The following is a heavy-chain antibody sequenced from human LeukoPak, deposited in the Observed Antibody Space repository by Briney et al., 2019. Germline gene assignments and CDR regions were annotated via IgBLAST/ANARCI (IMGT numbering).Heavy chain of an antibody. D-gene: IGHD3-10*02. CDR1: GFTFSSYG. CDR2: TSNDGSDK. V-gene: IGHV3-30*18. CDR3: SKVAATLFGFFDY. J-gene: IGHJ4*02. Sequence: GGSLRLSCAASGFTFSSYGMHWVRQAPGKGLEWVAVTSNDGSDKFYADSVKGRFTISRDNSKNTLYLQMNSLRAEDTAVYYCSKVAATLFGFFDYWGQGTLATVSS.